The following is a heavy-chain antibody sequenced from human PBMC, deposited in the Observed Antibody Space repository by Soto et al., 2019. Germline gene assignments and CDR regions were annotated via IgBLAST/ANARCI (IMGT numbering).Heavy chain of an antibody. CDR1: GYTFTSYA. CDR3: ARSIVVVTALDY. Sequence: ASVKVSCKASGYTFTSYAMHWVRQAPGQMLEWMGWINAGNGNTKYSQKFQGRVTITRDASASTAYMELSSLRSEDTAVYYCARSIVVVTALDYWGQGTLVTVSS. J-gene: IGHJ4*02. CDR2: INAGNGNT. V-gene: IGHV1-3*01. D-gene: IGHD2-21*02.